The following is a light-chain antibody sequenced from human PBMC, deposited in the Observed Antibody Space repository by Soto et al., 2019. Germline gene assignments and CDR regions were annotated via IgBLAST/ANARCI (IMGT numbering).Light chain of an antibody. CDR3: QQYGSSPLT. Sequence: EIGWTDSAGTLSLSPGERVTLSCRASQSVSSSFYLAWYQQKPGQAPRLLMYGATSRATGIPDRFSGSGSGTDFTLTISRLEPEDFAVYYCQQYGSSPLTFGGGTKVDI. J-gene: IGKJ4*01. V-gene: IGKV3-20*01. CDR1: QSVSSSFY. CDR2: GAT.